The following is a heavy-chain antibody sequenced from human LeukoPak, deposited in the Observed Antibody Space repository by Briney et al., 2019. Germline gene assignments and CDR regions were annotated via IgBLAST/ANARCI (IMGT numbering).Heavy chain of an antibody. CDR1: GYTFTSYG. D-gene: IGHD1-26*01. CDR3: ARDRPFMFSGATLDY. J-gene: IGHJ4*02. V-gene: IGHV1-18*01. CDR2: ISAYNGNT. Sequence: APVKVSCTASGYTFTSYGISWVRQAPGQGLEWMGWISAYNGNTNYAQKLQGRVTMTTDTSTSTAYMELRSLRSDDTAVYYCARDRPFMFSGATLDYWGQGTLVTVSS.